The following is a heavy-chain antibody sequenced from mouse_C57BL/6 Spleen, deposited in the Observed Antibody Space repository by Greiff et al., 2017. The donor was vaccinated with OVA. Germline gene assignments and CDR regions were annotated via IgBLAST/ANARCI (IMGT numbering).Heavy chain of an antibody. CDR3: ARTTVVATDWYFDV. Sequence: EVQGVESGGGLVKPGGSLKLSCAASGFTFSSYTMSWVRQTPEKRLEWVATISGGGGNTYYPDSVKGRFTISRDNAKNTLYLQMSSLRSEDTALYYCARTTVVATDWYFDVWGTGTTVTVSS. V-gene: IGHV5-9*01. J-gene: IGHJ1*03. D-gene: IGHD1-1*01. CDR2: ISGGGGNT. CDR1: GFTFSSYT.